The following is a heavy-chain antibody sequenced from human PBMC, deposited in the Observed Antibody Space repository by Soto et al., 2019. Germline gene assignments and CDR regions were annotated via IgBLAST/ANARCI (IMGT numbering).Heavy chain of an antibody. Sequence: QVQLVQSGPEVKMPGASVKVSCKTSGYSFTAYGLAWLRQAPGQRPEWLGWVDTNNANTNYAQKFQDRVTMTTDRSTTTTYMELRSLRSDDTAVYYCARELNTDTSAYYSFAFWGQGTLVTVSS. J-gene: IGHJ1*01. D-gene: IGHD3-22*01. V-gene: IGHV1-18*01. CDR3: ARELNTDTSAYYSFAF. CDR1: GYSFTAYG. CDR2: VDTNNANT.